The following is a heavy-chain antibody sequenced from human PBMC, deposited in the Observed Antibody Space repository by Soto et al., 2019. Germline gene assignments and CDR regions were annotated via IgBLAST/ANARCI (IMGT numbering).Heavy chain of an antibody. J-gene: IGHJ4*02. D-gene: IGHD5-12*01. CDR1: GGTFSSYA. Sequence: SVKVSCKTSGGTFSSYAISWVRQAPGQGLEWMGGIVPIVDTSTYAQKFQGRVTITADESTSTAYMELSSLRSDDTAIYYCVRVVAITGYPDNWGQGSLVIVSS. V-gene: IGHV1-69*13. CDR2: IVPIVDTS. CDR3: VRVVAITGYPDN.